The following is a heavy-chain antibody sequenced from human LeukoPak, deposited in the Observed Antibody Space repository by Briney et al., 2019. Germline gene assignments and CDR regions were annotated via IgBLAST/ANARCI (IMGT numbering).Heavy chain of an antibody. V-gene: IGHV4-34*01. CDR3: ASKGGAAGTGVFDY. CDR2: INHSGGT. CDR1: GGSFSGYY. D-gene: IGHD6-13*01. Sequence: PSETLSLTCAVYGGSFSGYYWSWIRQPPGKGLEWIGEINHSGGTNYNPSPKRRVTISVDPSKNQFSLKLSSVTAADTAVYYCASKGGAAGTGVFDYWGQGTLVTVSS. J-gene: IGHJ4*02.